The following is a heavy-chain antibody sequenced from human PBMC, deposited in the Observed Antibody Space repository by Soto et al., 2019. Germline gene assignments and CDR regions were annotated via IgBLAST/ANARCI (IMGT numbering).Heavy chain of an antibody. J-gene: IGHJ3*02. CDR3: ASSYGDYSFGAFDI. CDR1: GGTFSSYA. D-gene: IGHD4-17*01. V-gene: IGHV1-69*01. Sequence: QVQLVQSGAEVKKPGSSVKVSCTASGGTFSSYAISWVRQAPGQGLEWMGGIIPIFGTANYAQKFQGRVTITADESTSTAYMELSSLRSEDTAVYYCASSYGDYSFGAFDIWGQGTMVTVSS. CDR2: IIPIFGTA.